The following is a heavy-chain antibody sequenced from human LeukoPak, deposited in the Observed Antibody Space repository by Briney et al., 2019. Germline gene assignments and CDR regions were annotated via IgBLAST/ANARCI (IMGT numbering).Heavy chain of an antibody. J-gene: IGHJ3*02. CDR3: AKEGLVTEGAFDI. V-gene: IGHV3-23*01. CDR2: ISGSGGST. Sequence: PGGSLRLSCAASGFTFSSYAMSWVRQAPGKGLEWVSAISGSGGSTYYADSVKGRFTISSDNSKNTLYLQMNSLRAEHTAIYYCAKEGLVTEGAFDIWGEGTMVTVSS. D-gene: IGHD1-26*01. CDR1: GFTFSSYA.